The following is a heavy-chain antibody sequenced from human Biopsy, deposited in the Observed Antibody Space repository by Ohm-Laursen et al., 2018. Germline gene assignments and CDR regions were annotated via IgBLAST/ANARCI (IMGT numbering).Heavy chain of an antibody. D-gene: IGHD6-13*01. CDR2: ISSSGNTE. CDR3: VTEVGGVSSWYNN. J-gene: IGHJ4*02. CDR1: GFSFADYY. Sequence: SLRLSCAANGFSFADYYMSWIRQAPGKGLDWVSYISSSGNTEKYADSVKGRFTISRDNAKQSVHLQMNSLRAEDTAVYYCVTEVGGVSSWYNNWGQGTLVTASS. V-gene: IGHV3-11*01.